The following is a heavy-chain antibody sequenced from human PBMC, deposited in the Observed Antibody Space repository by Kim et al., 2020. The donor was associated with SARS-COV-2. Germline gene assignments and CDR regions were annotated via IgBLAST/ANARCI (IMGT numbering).Heavy chain of an antibody. J-gene: IGHJ6*02. V-gene: IGHV3-23*01. CDR2: ISHNWRDT. CDR3: AKDISDYSGMDA. Sequence: GGSLRLSCAASGFTFSACAMVWVRQAPGKGLQWVSSISHNWRDTYYADSVKGRFAISRDDSRDTLYLQMNSLRTEDTAVYFCAKDISDYSGMDAWGQGTTGTVSS. CDR1: GFTFSACA.